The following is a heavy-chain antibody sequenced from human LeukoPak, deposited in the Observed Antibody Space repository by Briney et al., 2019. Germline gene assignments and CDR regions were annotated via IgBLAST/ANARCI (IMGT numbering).Heavy chain of an antibody. CDR1: GYSISSGFY. Sequence: SETLSLTCTVSGYSISSGFYWGWIRQPPGKGLEWIGSIYHSGSTNYNPSLKSRVTISVDTSKNQFSLKLSSVTAADTAVYYCARYHYCSGGSCYSRWFDPWGQGTLVTVSS. CDR2: IYHSGST. J-gene: IGHJ5*02. D-gene: IGHD2-15*01. CDR3: ARYHYCSGGSCYSRWFDP. V-gene: IGHV4-38-2*02.